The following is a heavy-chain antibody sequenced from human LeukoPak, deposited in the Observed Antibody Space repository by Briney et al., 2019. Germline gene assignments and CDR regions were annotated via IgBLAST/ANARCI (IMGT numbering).Heavy chain of an antibody. Sequence: GASVRLSCDASVYTLTGYYMHWVRHAPGQGLEWVGCINHKSGGTNYAETFEGRVTMPRDTSKHTPYMELNRLRSDDTAVYYCARLSRSSSIASRVLFGDWGQGTRVRVS. CDR3: ARLSRSSSIASRVLFGD. V-gene: IGHV1-2*02. J-gene: IGHJ1*01. CDR1: VYTLTGYY. D-gene: IGHD6-6*01. CDR2: INHKSGGT.